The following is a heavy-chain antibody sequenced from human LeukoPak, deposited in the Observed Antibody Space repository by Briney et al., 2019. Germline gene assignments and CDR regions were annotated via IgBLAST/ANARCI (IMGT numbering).Heavy chain of an antibody. D-gene: IGHD3-22*01. Sequence: GGSLRLSCAASGFTFSSYWMSWVRQAPGKWLEWVANIKQDGSEKYYVDSVKGRFTISRDNAKNSLYLQMNSLRAEDTAVYYCAREGPYYYDSSGYKSAFDIWGQGTMVTVSS. CDR2: IKQDGSEK. CDR1: GFTFSSYW. CDR3: AREGPYYYDSSGYKSAFDI. J-gene: IGHJ3*02. V-gene: IGHV3-7*01.